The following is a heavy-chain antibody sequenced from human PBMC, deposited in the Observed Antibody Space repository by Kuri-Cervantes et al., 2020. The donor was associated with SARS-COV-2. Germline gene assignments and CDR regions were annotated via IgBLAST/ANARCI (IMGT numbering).Heavy chain of an antibody. V-gene: IGHV1-18*01. Sequence: ASVKVSCKASGYTFTSYGISWVRQAPGQGLEWMGWISAYNGNTNYAQKLQGRVTMTTDTSTSTAYMELSSLRADDTAVYFCARYLDWERGIDSWGQGSLVTVSS. J-gene: IGHJ4*02. CDR1: GYTFTSYG. D-gene: IGHD3/OR15-3a*01. CDR3: ARYLDWERGIDS. CDR2: ISAYNGNT.